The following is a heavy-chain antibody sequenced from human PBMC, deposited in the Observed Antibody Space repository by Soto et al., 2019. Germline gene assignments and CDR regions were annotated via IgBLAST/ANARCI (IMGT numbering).Heavy chain of an antibody. V-gene: IGHV1-2*02. CDR1: GYPVTAYY. CDR2: INPATGAA. D-gene: IGHD3-3*01. CDR3: ARGGGVGVAGSAAFDM. J-gene: IGHJ3*02. Sequence: QLHLVQSGAVVKKPGASVTVSCSASGYPVTAYYMHWVRQAPGRGLEWMGGINPATGAAKYTQTFPGRVTLAQDTSTGTGFKETGGPTSGEHAVFFCARGGGVGVAGSAAFDMWGQGTLVTVSS.